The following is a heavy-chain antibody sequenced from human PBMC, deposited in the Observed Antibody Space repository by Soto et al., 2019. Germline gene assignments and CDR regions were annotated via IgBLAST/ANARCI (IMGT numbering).Heavy chain of an antibody. V-gene: IGHV1-18*01. Sequence: QVPLVQSGAEVKKPGASVKVSCKASGYSFTSYGITWVRQAPGQGLEWMGWISAYNGDTNYAQKFQGRITMTTDAYTRTAYMALRSQGFDDTALYYCARDRDYVWGSYRHTSDYWGQGTLLTVSS. CDR2: ISAYNGDT. D-gene: IGHD3-16*02. J-gene: IGHJ4*02. CDR3: ARDRDYVWGSYRHTSDY. CDR1: GYSFTSYG.